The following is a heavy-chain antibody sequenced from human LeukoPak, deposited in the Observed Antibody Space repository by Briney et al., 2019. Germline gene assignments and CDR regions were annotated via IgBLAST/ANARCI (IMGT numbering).Heavy chain of an antibody. CDR2: ISSSSSYI. CDR1: GFTFSSYS. Sequence: GGSLRLSCAASGFTFSSYSMNWVRQAPGKGLEWVSSISSSSSYIYYADSVKGRFTISRDNAKNSLYLQMNSLRAEDTAVYYCASHFYVGSYGYFDYWGQGTLVTISS. J-gene: IGHJ4*02. V-gene: IGHV3-21*01. CDR3: ASHFYVGSYGYFDY. D-gene: IGHD1-26*01.